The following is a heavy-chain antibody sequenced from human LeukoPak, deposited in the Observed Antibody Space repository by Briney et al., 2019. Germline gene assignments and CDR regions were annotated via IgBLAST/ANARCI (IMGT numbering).Heavy chain of an antibody. CDR2: MYLSGTT. D-gene: IGHD1-26*01. J-gene: IGHJ4*02. CDR1: GDSINSLDL. V-gene: IGHV4-4*02. CDR3: ARGGSGSYSL. Sequence: SGTLSLTCTVSGDSINSLDLWSWVRQPPGKGLEWIGEMYLSGTTHSNPSVKSRVTISIDKSKNQFFLNLSSVTAADTAVYYCARGGSGSYSLWGQGTLVTVSS.